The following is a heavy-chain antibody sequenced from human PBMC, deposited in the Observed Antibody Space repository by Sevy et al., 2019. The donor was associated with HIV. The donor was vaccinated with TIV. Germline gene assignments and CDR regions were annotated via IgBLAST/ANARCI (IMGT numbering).Heavy chain of an antibody. CDR2: IKQDGNEK. V-gene: IGHV3-7*01. Sequence: GGSLRLSCVASGFNLSPYWMTWVRQAPGKGLEWVANIKQDGNEKYYVVSVKGRFTVSRDKGKNALYLEMYSLRVGDTAVYFCASNTYHYDSNTYYPVYWGQGTRVTVSS. CDR1: GFNLSPYW. CDR3: ASNTYHYDSNTYYPVY. J-gene: IGHJ4*02. D-gene: IGHD3-22*01.